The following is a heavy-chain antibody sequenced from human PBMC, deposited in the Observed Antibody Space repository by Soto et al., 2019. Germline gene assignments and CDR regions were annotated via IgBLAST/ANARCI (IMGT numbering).Heavy chain of an antibody. V-gene: IGHV5-10-1*01. CDR2: IDPSDSYT. Sequence: PGESLKISCKGSGYSFTSYWISWVRQMPGKGLEWMGRIDPSDSYTNYSPSFQGHVTISADKSISTAYLQWSSLKASDTAMYYCARLGYCSSTSCYPPQINYGMDVWGQGTTVTVSS. J-gene: IGHJ6*02. CDR3: ARLGYCSSTSCYPPQINYGMDV. CDR1: GYSFTSYW. D-gene: IGHD2-2*01.